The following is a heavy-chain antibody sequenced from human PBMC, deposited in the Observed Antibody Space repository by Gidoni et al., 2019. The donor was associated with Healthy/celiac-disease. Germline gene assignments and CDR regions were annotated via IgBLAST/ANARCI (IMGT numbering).Heavy chain of an antibody. CDR2: ISYDGSNK. J-gene: IGHJ4*02. CDR3: AKGAKAGYYFDY. CDR1: GFPFSSYG. Sequence: QVQLVESGGGVVQPGRSLRLSCAASGFPFSSYGMHWVRQAPGKGLEWVAVISYDGSNKYYADSVKGRFTISRDNSKNTLYLQMNSLRAEDTAVYYCAKGAKAGYYFDYWGQGTLVTVSS. V-gene: IGHV3-30*18. D-gene: IGHD6-25*01.